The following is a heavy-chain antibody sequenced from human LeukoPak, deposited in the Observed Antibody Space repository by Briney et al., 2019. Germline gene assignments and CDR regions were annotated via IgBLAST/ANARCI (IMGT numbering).Heavy chain of an antibody. V-gene: IGHV4-4*09. D-gene: IGHD3-10*01. CDR3: ARLARFGTNSYYMDV. CDR1: GVSISSHY. CDR2: LSTSGNT. Sequence: SDTLSLTCSVSGVSISSHYWSWIRQPPGMGLEWIGYLSTSGNTYYNPSLKSRVTISVDTSKNQLSPKVSSVTAADTAVYYCARLARFGTNSYYMDVWGKRTTVTASS. J-gene: IGHJ6*03.